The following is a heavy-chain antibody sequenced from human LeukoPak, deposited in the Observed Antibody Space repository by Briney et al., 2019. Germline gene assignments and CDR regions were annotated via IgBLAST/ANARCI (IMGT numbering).Heavy chain of an antibody. CDR3: AGKRAAHDY. J-gene: IGHJ4*02. CDR1: GFTFSSNV. CDR2: IPASGGST. D-gene: IGHD4-23*01. Sequence: PGGSLRLSCAASGFTFSSNVMIWVRQAPGKGLEWVSSIPASGGSTYYADSVKGRFTISRDNSKNTLYLQMNSLRAEDTAVYYCAGKRAAHDYWGQGTLVTVSS. V-gene: IGHV3-23*01.